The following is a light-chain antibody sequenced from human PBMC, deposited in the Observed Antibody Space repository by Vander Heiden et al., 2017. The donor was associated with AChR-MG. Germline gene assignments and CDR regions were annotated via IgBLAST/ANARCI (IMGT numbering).Light chain of an antibody. CDR1: RLSNKY. V-gene: IGLV3-1*01. Sequence: YDLTQSPSVSVSPGQTATITCSGERLSNKYTSWYHLRPDPSPVLVIFQGNLRPSGIPGCFSGSNSSTTATLTFGRMQAVDDGYYYCQEWDSDTEVFGTGTKVTVL. J-gene: IGLJ1*01. CDR3: QEWDSDTEV. CDR2: QGN.